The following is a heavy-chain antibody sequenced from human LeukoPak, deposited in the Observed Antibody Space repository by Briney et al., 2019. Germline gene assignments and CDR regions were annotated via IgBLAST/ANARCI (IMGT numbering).Heavy chain of an antibody. J-gene: IGHJ6*02. Sequence: GGSLSLSCAASGFTFSSYWMSWVRQAPGKGLEWVANIKQDGSEKYYVDSVKGRFTISRDNSKNTLYLQMNSLRAEDTAVYYCAKDLAVADIYYYGMDVWGQGTTVTVSS. CDR1: GFTFSSYW. V-gene: IGHV3-7*03. CDR3: AKDLAVADIYYYGMDV. CDR2: IKQDGSEK. D-gene: IGHD6-19*01.